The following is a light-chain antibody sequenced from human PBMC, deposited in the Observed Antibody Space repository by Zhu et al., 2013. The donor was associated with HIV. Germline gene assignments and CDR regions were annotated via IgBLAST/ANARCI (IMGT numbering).Light chain of an antibody. V-gene: IGKV3-20*01. Sequence: EIVMTQSPGTLSVSPGERATLSCRASQSIRSDLAWYQQKPGQTPRLLIYGASNRATGISDRFTGSGSGTDFTLTISSLQSEDFAVYYCQQYGTSPLYSFGQGTKLEIK. CDR2: GAS. CDR1: QSIRSD. CDR3: QQYGTSPLYS. J-gene: IGKJ2*03.